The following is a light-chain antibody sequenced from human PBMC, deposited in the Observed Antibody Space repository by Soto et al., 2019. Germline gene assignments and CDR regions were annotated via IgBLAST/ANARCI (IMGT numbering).Light chain of an antibody. Sequence: QSVLTQSSSASASLGSSVKLTCTLSSGHSSYIIAWHQQQPGKAPRYLMKLEGSGSYNKGSGVPDRFSGSSSGADRYLTISTQDVEDEADYYCESWDSSTRVFGGGTKLTVL. CDR2: LEGSGSY. V-gene: IGLV4-60*02. CDR1: SGHSSYI. CDR3: ESWDSSTRV. J-gene: IGLJ3*02.